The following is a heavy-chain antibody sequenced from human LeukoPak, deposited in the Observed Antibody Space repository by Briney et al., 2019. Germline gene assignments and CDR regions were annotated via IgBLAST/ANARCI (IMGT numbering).Heavy chain of an antibody. D-gene: IGHD3-22*01. CDR3: ARDRYYDSSGYYFNWFDP. CDR1: GYTFTGYY. J-gene: IGHJ5*02. CDR2: INPNSGGT. V-gene: IGHV1-2*02. Sequence: ASVKVSCKASGYTFTGYYMHWVRQAPGQGLEWMGWINPNSGGTNYAQKFQGRVTMTRDTSISTAYMELSRLRSDDTAVYYCARDRYYDSSGYYFNWFDPWGQGTLVTASS.